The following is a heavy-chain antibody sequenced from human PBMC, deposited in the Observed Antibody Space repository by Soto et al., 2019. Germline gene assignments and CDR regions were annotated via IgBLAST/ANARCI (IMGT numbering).Heavy chain of an antibody. V-gene: IGHV3-23*01. Sequence: GGSLRLSCAASGFTFSSYAMSWVRQAPGKGLEWVSAISGSGGSTYYADSVKGRFTISRDNSKNTLYLQMNSLRAEDTAVYYCAKGDYYDLLDYYGMDVWGQGTTVTVSS. CDR3: AKGDYYDLLDYYGMDV. CDR1: GFTFSSYA. CDR2: ISGSGGST. D-gene: IGHD3-22*01. J-gene: IGHJ6*02.